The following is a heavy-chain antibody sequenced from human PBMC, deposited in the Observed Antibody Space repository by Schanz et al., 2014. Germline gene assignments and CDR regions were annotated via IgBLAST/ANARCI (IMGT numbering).Heavy chain of an antibody. CDR2: ISDSGGSK. D-gene: IGHD1-26*01. CDR1: GFTFSSYA. Sequence: EVQLLESGGGLVQPGGSLRLSCAASGFTFSSYAMNWVRQAPGKGLEWVSGISDSGGSKYYVDSVEGRLTISRDNSKNAEYLQMNNRRAEDTAVYYCTREMGSDLLRYFDLWGRGTLVTVSS. CDR3: TREMGSDLLRYFDL. V-gene: IGHV3-23*01. J-gene: IGHJ2*01.